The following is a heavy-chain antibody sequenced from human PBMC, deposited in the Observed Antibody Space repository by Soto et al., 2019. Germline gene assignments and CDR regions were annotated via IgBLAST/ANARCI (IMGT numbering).Heavy chain of an antibody. J-gene: IGHJ3*02. D-gene: IGHD6-6*01. CDR1: GGTFSSYA. Sequence: ASVKVSCKASGGTFSSYAISWVRQAPGQGLEWMGGIIPIFGTANYAQKFQGRVTITADESTSTAYMELSSLRSEDTAVYYCARDREAVGKYSSSDAFDIWGQGTMVTVSS. CDR3: ARDREAVGKYSSSDAFDI. CDR2: IIPIFGTA. V-gene: IGHV1-69*13.